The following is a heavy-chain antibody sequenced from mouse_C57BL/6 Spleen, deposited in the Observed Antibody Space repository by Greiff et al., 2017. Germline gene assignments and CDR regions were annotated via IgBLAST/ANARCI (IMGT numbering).Heavy chain of an antibody. CDR2: ISSGSSTI. CDR1: GFTFSDYG. V-gene: IGHV5-17*01. J-gene: IGHJ2*01. D-gene: IGHD1-1*01. Sequence: DVMLVESGGGLVKPGGSLKLSCAASGFTFSDYGMHWVRQAPEKGLEWVAYISSGSSTIYYADTVKGRFTISRDNAKNTLFLQMTSLRSEDTAMYYCARNYYGSSFLFDYWGQGTTLTVSS. CDR3: ARNYYGSSFLFDY.